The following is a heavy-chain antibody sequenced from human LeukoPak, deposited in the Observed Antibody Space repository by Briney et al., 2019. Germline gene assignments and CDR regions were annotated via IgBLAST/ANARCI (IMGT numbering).Heavy chain of an antibody. CDR1: GYTFTSYA. CDR3: ASWGYSSSWYGGDDS. V-gene: IGHV7-4-1*02. CDR2: INTNTGSP. D-gene: IGHD6-13*01. Sequence: ASVKVSCKASGYTFTSYAMNWVRQAPGQGLEWMGWINTNTGSPTYAQGFTGRFVFSLDTSVSTAYLQISSLKAEDTAVYYCASWGYSSSWYGGDDSWGQGTLVTVSS. J-gene: IGHJ4*02.